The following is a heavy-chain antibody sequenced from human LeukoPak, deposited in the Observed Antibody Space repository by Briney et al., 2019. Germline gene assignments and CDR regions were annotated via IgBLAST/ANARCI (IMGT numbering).Heavy chain of an antibody. CDR2: ISWNSGSI. V-gene: IGHV3-9*01. CDR3: ARDQLLRAFDI. J-gene: IGHJ3*02. D-gene: IGHD5-24*01. CDR1: GFTFDDYA. Sequence: GGSLRLSCAASGFTFDDYAMHWVRQAPGKGLEWVSGISWNSGSIGYADSVKGRFTISRDNAKNSLYLQMNSLRAEDTALYYCARDQLLRAFDIWGQGTMVTVSS.